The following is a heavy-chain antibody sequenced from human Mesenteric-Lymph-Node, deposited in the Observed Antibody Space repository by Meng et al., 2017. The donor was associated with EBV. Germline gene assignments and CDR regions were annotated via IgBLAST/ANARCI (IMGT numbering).Heavy chain of an antibody. J-gene: IGHJ2*01. CDR2: IYHGGST. V-gene: IGHV4-4*02. CDR1: GGSISSSNW. D-gene: IGHD1-26*01. Sequence: GQRQASGPGLVRPSGTLSLTCFVSGGSISSSNWWSWVRQSPGKGLEWIGEIYHGGSTNYNPSLKSRVTMSVDKSQNQFSLKLTSVTAADRAIYYCARGEIVRGEWYFDLWGRGTLVTVSS. CDR3: ARGEIVRGEWYFDL.